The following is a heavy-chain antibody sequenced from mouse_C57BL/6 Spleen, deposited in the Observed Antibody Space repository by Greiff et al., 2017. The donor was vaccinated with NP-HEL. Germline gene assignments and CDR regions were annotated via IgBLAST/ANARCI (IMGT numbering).Heavy chain of an antibody. J-gene: IGHJ1*03. Sequence: QVQLQQPGAELVRPGSSVKLSCKASGYTFTSYWMDWVKQRPGQGLEWIGNIYPSDSETHYNQKFKDKATLTVDKSSSTAYMQLSSLTSEDSAVYYCARPIYYGNWYFDVWGTGTTVTVSS. CDR2: IYPSDSET. CDR1: GYTFTSYW. CDR3: ARPIYYGNWYFDV. D-gene: IGHD2-1*01. V-gene: IGHV1-61*01.